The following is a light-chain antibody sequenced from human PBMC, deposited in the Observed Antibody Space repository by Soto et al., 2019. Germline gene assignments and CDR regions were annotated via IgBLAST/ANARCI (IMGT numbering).Light chain of an antibody. Sequence: EIVLTQSPGTLSLSPGERGTISCRASQSVSSSHLAWYQQKPGQAPRLLIYGASSRATGIPDRFSGSGSGTEFSLTISRLEPEDFAVYYCQQYGSSPWTFGPGTKVEVK. V-gene: IGKV3-20*01. CDR3: QQYGSSPWT. CDR1: QSVSSSH. CDR2: GAS. J-gene: IGKJ1*01.